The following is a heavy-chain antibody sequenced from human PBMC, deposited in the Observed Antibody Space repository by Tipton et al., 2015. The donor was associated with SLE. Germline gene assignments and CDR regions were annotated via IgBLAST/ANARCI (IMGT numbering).Heavy chain of an antibody. V-gene: IGHV4-4*07. CDR2: IYTSGST. CDR1: GGSISSYY. D-gene: IGHD1-14*01. CDR3: ATRTKRGMDV. Sequence: LRLSCTVSGGSISSYYWSWIRQPAGKGLEWIGHIYTSGSTNYNPSLKSRVTISVETSKNQFSLKLSSVTAADTAVYYCATRTKRGMDVWGQGTTVTVSS. J-gene: IGHJ6*02.